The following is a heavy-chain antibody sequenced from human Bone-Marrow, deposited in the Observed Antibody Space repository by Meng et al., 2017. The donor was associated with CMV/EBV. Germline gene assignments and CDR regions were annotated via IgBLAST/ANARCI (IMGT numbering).Heavy chain of an antibody. J-gene: IGHJ4*02. D-gene: IGHD1-26*01. CDR3: ARHDSGSLSY. CDR2: ISSSGSTI. V-gene: IGHV3-11*04. CDR1: GFTFSDYY. Sequence: GESLKISCAASGFTFSDYYMSWIRQAPGKGLEWVSYISSSGSTIYYADSVKGRFTISRDNSKNTLYLQMNSLRAEDTAVYYCARHDSGSLSYWGQGTLVTVSS.